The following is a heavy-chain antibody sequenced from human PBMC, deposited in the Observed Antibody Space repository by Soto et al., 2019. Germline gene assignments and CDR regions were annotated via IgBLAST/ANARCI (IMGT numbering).Heavy chain of an antibody. CDR3: AKGSRVVIIRYSFDY. Sequence: GGSLRLSCAASEFTFSSYAMSWVRQAPGKGLEWVSAISGSGGSTYYADSVKGRFTISRDNSKNTLYLQMNSLRAEDTAVYYCAKGSRVVIIRYSFDYWGQGTLVTVSS. D-gene: IGHD3-3*01. J-gene: IGHJ4*02. CDR1: EFTFSSYA. CDR2: ISGSGGST. V-gene: IGHV3-23*01.